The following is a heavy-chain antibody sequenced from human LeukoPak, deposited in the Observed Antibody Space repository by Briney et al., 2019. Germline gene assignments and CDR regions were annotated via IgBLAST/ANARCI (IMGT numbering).Heavy chain of an antibody. Sequence: PGGSLRLSCVASAFAFSSNWMSWARQAPGKGLEWVASIKEDGSETYYVDSVKGRFTISRDNSKNTLYLQMNSLRAEDTAVYYCAKGGGVVTRHFDYWGQGTLVTVSS. J-gene: IGHJ4*02. CDR2: IKEDGSET. D-gene: IGHD3-10*01. CDR1: AFAFSSNW. CDR3: AKGGGVVTRHFDY. V-gene: IGHV3-7*05.